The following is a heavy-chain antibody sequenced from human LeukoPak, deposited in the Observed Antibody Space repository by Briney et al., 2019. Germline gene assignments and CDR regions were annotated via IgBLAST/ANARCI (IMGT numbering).Heavy chain of an antibody. D-gene: IGHD6-19*01. CDR3: AKDMRSSGWYFLAPYFDY. Sequence: PGGSLRLYCAASGFTFSSYGMHWVRQAPGKGLEWVAFIRYDGSNKYYADSVKGLFTISRDNSKNTLYLQMNSLRAEDTPVYYCAKDMRSSGWYFLAPYFDYWGQGTLVTVSS. V-gene: IGHV3-30*02. CDR2: IRYDGSNK. J-gene: IGHJ4*02. CDR1: GFTFSSYG.